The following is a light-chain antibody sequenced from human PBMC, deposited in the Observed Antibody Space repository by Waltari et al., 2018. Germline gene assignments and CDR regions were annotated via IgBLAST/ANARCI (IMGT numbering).Light chain of an antibody. J-gene: IGLJ2*01. CDR2: GFS. Sequence: QSALTQPASVSGSPGQSITISCTGSSTDIGGYFFVSWYQQHPGTAPKLIIYGFSNRPSGVSVRSSGSKSDNTASLTISGLQTEDEADYYCSSYSSTTTRVIFGGGTRLTVL. CDR3: SSYSSTTTRVI. CDR1: STDIGGYFF. V-gene: IGLV2-14*03.